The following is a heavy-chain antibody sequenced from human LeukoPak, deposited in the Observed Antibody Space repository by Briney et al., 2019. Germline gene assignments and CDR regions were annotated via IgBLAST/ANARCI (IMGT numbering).Heavy chain of an antibody. J-gene: IGHJ5*02. CDR2: IWYDGSNK. CDR3: AREAVGYSSGRRWFDP. D-gene: IGHD6-19*01. CDR1: GFTFSSYG. V-gene: IGHV3-33*01. Sequence: AGRSLRLSCAVSGFTFSSYGMHWVRQAPGKGLEWVAVIWYDGSNKYYADSVKGRFTISRDNSKNTLYLQMNSLRAEDTAVYYCAREAVGYSSGRRWFDPWGQGTLVTVSS.